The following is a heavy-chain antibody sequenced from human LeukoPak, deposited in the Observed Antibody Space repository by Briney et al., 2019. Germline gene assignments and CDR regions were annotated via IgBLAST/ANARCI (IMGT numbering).Heavy chain of an antibody. Sequence: SETLSLTCAVYGGSFSGYYWSWIRQPPGKGLGWIGEINHSGSTNYNPSLKSRVTMSVDTSNSQFSLKLYSVTAADTAVYYCARSVFYLDYWGQGTLVTVSS. CDR2: INHSGST. D-gene: IGHD3-3*01. V-gene: IGHV4-34*01. CDR1: GGSFSGYY. J-gene: IGHJ4*02. CDR3: ARSVFYLDY.